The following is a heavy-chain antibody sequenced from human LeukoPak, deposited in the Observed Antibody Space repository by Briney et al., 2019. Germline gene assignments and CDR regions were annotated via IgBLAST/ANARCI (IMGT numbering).Heavy chain of an antibody. J-gene: IGHJ6*02. CDR2: ISSSGSTI. CDR1: GFTFSDYY. D-gene: IGHD2-2*02. Sequence: GGSLRLSCAASGFTFSDYYMSWIRQAPGKGLEWVSYISSSGSTIYYADSVKGRFTISRDNAKNSLYLQMNSLRAEDTAVYYCARDFQRWLPAAISPLHYYGMDVWGQGTTVTVSS. CDR3: ARDFQRWLPAAISPLHYYGMDV. V-gene: IGHV3-11*04.